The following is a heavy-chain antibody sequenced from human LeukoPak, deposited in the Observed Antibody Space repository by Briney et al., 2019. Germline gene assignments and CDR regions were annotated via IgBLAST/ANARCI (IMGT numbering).Heavy chain of an antibody. Sequence: SETLSLTCTVSGGSISSGSYYWSWIRQPAGKGLEWIGRIYTSGSTNYNPSLKSPVTISVDTSKNQFSLKLSSVTAADTAVYYWARGEAPGLGAFDIWGQGTMVTVSS. CDR1: GGSISSGSYY. V-gene: IGHV4-61*02. CDR3: ARGEAPGLGAFDI. CDR2: IYTSGST. D-gene: IGHD3-16*01. J-gene: IGHJ3*02.